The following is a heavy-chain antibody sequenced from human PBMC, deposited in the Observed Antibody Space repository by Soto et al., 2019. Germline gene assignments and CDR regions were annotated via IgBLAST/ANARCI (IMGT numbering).Heavy chain of an antibody. V-gene: IGHV2-70*01. Sequence: VSGPTLVNPTQTLTLTCTFSGFSLSTSGMCVSWIRQPPGKALEWLALIDWDDDKYYSTSLKTRLTISKDTSKNQVVLTMTNMDPVDTATYYCARTTSGYSSSWSDYYYYGMDVWGQGTTVTVSS. CDR2: IDWDDDK. D-gene: IGHD6-13*01. CDR3: ARTTSGYSSSWSDYYYYGMDV. J-gene: IGHJ6*02. CDR1: GFSLSTSGMC.